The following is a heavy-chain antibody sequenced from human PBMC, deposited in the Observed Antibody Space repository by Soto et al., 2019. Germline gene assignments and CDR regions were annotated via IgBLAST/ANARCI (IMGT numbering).Heavy chain of an antibody. J-gene: IGHJ6*03. D-gene: IGHD6-13*01. Sequence: TISSKGTECSFTSFGVGWVRQKPGKGLEWMGIIYPGDSDTRYSPSFQGQVTISADKSISTAYLQWSSLKASYTAMYYCARSRSEAAGNPYYMDVWGKGTTVTV. CDR2: IYPGDSDT. V-gene: IGHV5-51*01. CDR1: ECSFTSFG. CDR3: ARSRSEAAGNPYYMDV.